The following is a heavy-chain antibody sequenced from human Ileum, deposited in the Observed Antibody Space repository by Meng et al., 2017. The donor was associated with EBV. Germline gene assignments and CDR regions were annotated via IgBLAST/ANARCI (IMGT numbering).Heavy chain of an antibody. CDR3: VRGFYTYGSSCFDY. V-gene: IGHV4-34*01. CDR2: INHSGST. J-gene: IGHJ4*02. D-gene: IGHD6-13*01. CDR1: GGSFSGYN. Sequence: VKLQQWGAGLLNPSETLSLTCAVFGGSFSGYNWTWISQPPGKGLEWIGEINHSGSTNYNPSLKSRVTISVDKNQFSLKLSSVTAADTAVYYCVRGFYTYGSSCFDYWGQGTLVTVSS.